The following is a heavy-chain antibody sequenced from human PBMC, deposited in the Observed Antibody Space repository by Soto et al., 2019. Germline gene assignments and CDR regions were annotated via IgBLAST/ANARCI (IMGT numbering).Heavy chain of an antibody. J-gene: IGHJ6*02. CDR2: IYHSGST. V-gene: IGHV4-4*02. Sequence: QVQLQESGPGLVKPSGTLSLTCAVSGASITNSNWWSWVRQPPGKGLEWVGEIYHSGSTNYNPSLKSRVPILVDKSKNQFSLKLTSVTAADTAVYYCARRYYYGMDVWGQGTTVTVSS. CDR3: ARRYYYGMDV. CDR1: GASITNSNW.